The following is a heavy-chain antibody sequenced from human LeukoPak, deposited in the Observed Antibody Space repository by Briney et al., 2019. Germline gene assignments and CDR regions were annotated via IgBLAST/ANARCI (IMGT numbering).Heavy chain of an antibody. CDR3: ARTYCYDSSGYSDAFDI. D-gene: IGHD3-22*01. J-gene: IGHJ3*02. CDR1: GFTFSSYG. V-gene: IGHV3-33*01. Sequence: GGSLRLSCAASGFTFSSYGMHWVRQAPGKGLEWVAVIWYDGSNKYYADSVKGRFTISRDNSKNTLYLQMNSLRAEDTAVYYCARTYCYDSSGYSDAFDIWGQGTMVTVPS. CDR2: IWYDGSNK.